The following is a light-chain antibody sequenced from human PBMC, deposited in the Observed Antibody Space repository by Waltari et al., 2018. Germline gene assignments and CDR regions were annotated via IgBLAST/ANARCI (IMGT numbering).Light chain of an antibody. CDR2: WAS. Sequence: DIVMTQSPDSLAVSLGGRAAINCKSSQTVLYSSNNKNYLAWYQQKPGQPPKLLIYWASTRGSGVPDRFSGSGSGTDFTLTISSLQAEDVAVYYCHQYLASPYTFGQGTKLEIK. J-gene: IGKJ2*01. V-gene: IGKV4-1*01. CDR1: QTVLYSSNNKNY. CDR3: HQYLASPYT.